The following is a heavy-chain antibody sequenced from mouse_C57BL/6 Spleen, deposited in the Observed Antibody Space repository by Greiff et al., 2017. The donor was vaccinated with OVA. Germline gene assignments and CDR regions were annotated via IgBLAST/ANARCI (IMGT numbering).Heavy chain of an antibody. CDR3: TREMITTVSFDY. CDR2: IDPETGGT. CDR1: GYTFTDYE. J-gene: IGHJ2*01. Sequence: VQLVESGAELVRPGASVTLSCKASGYTFTDYEMHWVKQTPVHGLEWIGAIDPETGGTAYNQKFKGKAILTADKSSSTAYMELRSLTSEDSAVYYCTREMITTVSFDYWGQGTTLTVSS. V-gene: IGHV1-15*01. D-gene: IGHD1-1*01.